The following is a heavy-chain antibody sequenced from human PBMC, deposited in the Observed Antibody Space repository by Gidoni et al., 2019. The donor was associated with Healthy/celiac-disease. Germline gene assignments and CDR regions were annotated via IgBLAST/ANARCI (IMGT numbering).Heavy chain of an antibody. J-gene: IGHJ4*02. D-gene: IGHD6-19*01. CDR3: ARGVAVVHQNFDY. CDR2: ST. Sequence: STYYNPSLKSRVTISVDTSKNQFSLKLSSVTAADTAVYYCARGVAVVHQNFDYWGQGTLVTVSS. V-gene: IGHV4-39*01.